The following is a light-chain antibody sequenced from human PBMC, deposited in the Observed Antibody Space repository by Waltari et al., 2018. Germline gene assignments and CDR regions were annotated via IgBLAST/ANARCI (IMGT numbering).Light chain of an antibody. J-gene: IGLJ2*01. Sequence: QSALTQPPSASGSPGQSVTISCTGTRTALGGCNYVSWYQQHPGTPPNLIIYEVRQRPSGVPDRFSGSKSGNTASLTVSGLQAEDEATYYCNSYAGRNNMIFGGGTKLTVL. CDR3: NSYAGRNNMI. CDR2: EVR. V-gene: IGLV2-8*01. CDR1: RTALGGCNY.